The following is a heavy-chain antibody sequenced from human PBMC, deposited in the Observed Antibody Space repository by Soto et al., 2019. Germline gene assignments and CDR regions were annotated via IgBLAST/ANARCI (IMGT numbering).Heavy chain of an antibody. CDR3: ARWRFEGYNWFDP. CDR1: GNSSSSYY. V-gene: IGHV4-59*01. CDR2: VHYIGST. J-gene: IGHJ5*02. D-gene: IGHD3-16*01. Sequence: PSETLSLTCTVSGNSSSSYYWSWIRQPPGKGLEWIGYVHYIGSTNYNPSLKSRVTISINTSKNQFSLKLTSVTAADTAVYYCARWRFEGYNWFDPWGQGTLVTVSS.